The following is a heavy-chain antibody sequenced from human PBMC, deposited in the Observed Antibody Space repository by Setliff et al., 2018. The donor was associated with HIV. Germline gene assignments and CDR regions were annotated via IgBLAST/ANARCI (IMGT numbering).Heavy chain of an antibody. Sequence: SETLSLTCTVSGGSISSYYWSWIRQPPGKGLEWIGNIYYSGRTNYNPSLKSRVTSSVDTSKNHFSLKLRSVTAADTAVYYCAQLGMVDDFDCWGQGTLVTVSS. CDR3: AQLGMVDDFDC. J-gene: IGHJ4*02. CDR1: GGSISSYY. D-gene: IGHD1-1*01. V-gene: IGHV4-59*01. CDR2: IYYSGRT.